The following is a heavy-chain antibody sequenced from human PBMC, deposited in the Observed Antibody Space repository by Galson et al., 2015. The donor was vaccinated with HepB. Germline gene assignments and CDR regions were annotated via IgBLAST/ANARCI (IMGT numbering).Heavy chain of an antibody. J-gene: IGHJ4*02. Sequence: SLRLSCAASGFTFSSYAMHWVRQAPGKGLEWVAAISSDGSNKYYADSVKGRFTISRDNSKNTLYLQMNSLRAEDTAVYYCARVDTGIAAAGHFDYRGQGTLVTVSS. V-gene: IGHV3-30-3*01. CDR2: ISSDGSNK. CDR1: GFTFSSYA. CDR3: ARVDTGIAAAGHFDY. D-gene: IGHD6-13*01.